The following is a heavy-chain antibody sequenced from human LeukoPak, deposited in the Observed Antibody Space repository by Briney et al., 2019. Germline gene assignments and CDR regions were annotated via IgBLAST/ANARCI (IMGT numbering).Heavy chain of an antibody. Sequence: GASVKVSCKASGYTFTSYDINWVRQAAGQWLEWMGWMNPNSGNTGYAQKFQGRVTMTRNTSMNTAYMELNSLRSEDTAVYYCARGAWHSSGLGIDYWGQGTLVTVSS. D-gene: IGHD6-19*01. CDR2: MNPNSGNT. CDR1: GYTFTSYD. J-gene: IGHJ4*02. V-gene: IGHV1-8*01. CDR3: ARGAWHSSGLGIDY.